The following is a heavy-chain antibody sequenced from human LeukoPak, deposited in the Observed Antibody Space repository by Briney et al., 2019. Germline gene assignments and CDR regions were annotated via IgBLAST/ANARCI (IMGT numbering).Heavy chain of an antibody. D-gene: IGHD5-12*01. J-gene: IGHJ4*02. Sequence: GGSLRLSCAASGFTFSSYWLHWVRQAPGKGLVWVSRINSDGSSITYADSVKGRFTISRDNAKNTLYLQMNSLRVGDTAVYYCAREGRVSGYDFDCWGQGTLVTVSS. CDR1: GFTFSSYW. CDR3: AREGRVSGYDFDC. V-gene: IGHV3-74*03. CDR2: INSDGSSI.